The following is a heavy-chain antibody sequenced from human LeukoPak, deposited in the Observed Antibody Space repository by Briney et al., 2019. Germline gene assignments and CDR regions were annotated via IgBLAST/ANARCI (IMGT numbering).Heavy chain of an antibody. CDR2: IYHSGST. D-gene: IGHD3-10*01. CDR3: ARAPMVRGVMSAFDT. Sequence: SETLSLTCAVSGYSISSGYYWGWIRQPPGKGLEGIGSIYHSGSTYYNPSLKSRVTISVDTSKNQFSLKLSSVTAADTAVYYCARAPMVRGVMSAFDTWGQGTMVTVSS. CDR1: GYSISSGYY. V-gene: IGHV4-38-2*01. J-gene: IGHJ3*02.